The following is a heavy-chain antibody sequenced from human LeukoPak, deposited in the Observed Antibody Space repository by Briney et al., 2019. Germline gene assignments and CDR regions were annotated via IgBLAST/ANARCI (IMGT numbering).Heavy chain of an antibody. CDR2: ISSSSSTI. Sequence: PVGSLRLSCAASGFTFSSYSMNWVCQAPGKGLEWVSYISSSSSTIYYADSVKGRFTISRDNAKNSLYLQMNSLRDEDTAVYYCARDGYYDSSGYYYDYWGQGTLVTVSS. V-gene: IGHV3-48*02. J-gene: IGHJ4*02. CDR1: GFTFSSYS. D-gene: IGHD3-22*01. CDR3: ARDGYYDSSGYYYDY.